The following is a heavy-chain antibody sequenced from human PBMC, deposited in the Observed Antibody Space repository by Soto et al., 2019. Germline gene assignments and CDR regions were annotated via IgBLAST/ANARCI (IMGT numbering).Heavy chain of an antibody. CDR3: AKGRSYYYYYGVDV. CDR2: IIDSGAST. Sequence: GSLRLSCAASGFTFSSCAMGWVRQAPGKGLEWVSDIIDSGASTYYADSVKGRFTISRDNSKSTLYLQMNSLRAGDTALYYCAKGRSYYYYYGVDVWGQGTTVTVSS. J-gene: IGHJ6*02. CDR1: GFTFSSCA. V-gene: IGHV3-23*01.